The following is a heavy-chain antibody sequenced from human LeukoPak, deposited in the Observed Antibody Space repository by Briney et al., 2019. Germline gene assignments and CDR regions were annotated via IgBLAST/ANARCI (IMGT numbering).Heavy chain of an antibody. V-gene: IGHV1-69*06. J-gene: IGHJ4*02. Sequence: ASVKVSCKASGYTFTTYGISWVRQAPGQGLEWMGGIIPIFGTTNYAQKFQDRVTITADKSTSTAYMELSSLRSEDTAVYYCARDLSGDGFEWGQGTLVTVSS. CDR1: GYTFTTYG. CDR3: ARDLSGDGFE. D-gene: IGHD5-12*01. CDR2: IIPIFGTT.